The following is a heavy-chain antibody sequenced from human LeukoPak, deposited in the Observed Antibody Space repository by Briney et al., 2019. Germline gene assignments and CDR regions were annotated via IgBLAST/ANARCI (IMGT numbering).Heavy chain of an antibody. V-gene: IGHV1-2*02. Sequence: ASVKVSCKASGYTFTGYYMHWVRQAPGQGLEWMGWINPNSGGTNYAQKFQGRFTMTRDTSISTAYMELSRLRSDDTAVYYCARDRWDIVVVPAATADAFDIWGQGTMVTVSS. CDR2: INPNSGGT. CDR3: ARDRWDIVVVPAATADAFDI. J-gene: IGHJ3*02. D-gene: IGHD2-2*01. CDR1: GYTFTGYY.